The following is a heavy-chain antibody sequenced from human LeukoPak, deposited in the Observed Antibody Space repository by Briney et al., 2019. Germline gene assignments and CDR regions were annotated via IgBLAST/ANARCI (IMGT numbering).Heavy chain of an antibody. Sequence: SETLSLTCTVSGGSISSYYWSWIRQPPGKGLEWIGYIYYSGSTNYNPSLKSRVTISVDTSKNQFSLKPSSVTAADTAVYYCARHAGYSSGWSHAFDIWGQGTMVTVSS. CDR2: IYYSGST. V-gene: IGHV4-59*08. CDR1: GGSISSYY. CDR3: ARHAGYSSGWSHAFDI. J-gene: IGHJ3*02. D-gene: IGHD6-19*01.